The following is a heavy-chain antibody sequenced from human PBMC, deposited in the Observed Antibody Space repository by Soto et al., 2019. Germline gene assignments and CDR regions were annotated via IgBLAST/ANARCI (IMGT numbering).Heavy chain of an antibody. Sequence: QFHLVQPGAEVKNPGASVRVSCKGSVYAFPTYVITWVRQAPGQGLEWMGWISAHNGNTNYAQKLQGRVTVTRDTSTSTAYMELRSLRSHDTAVYYCARGRYGDYWGQGALVTVSS. V-gene: IGHV1-18*01. CDR1: VYAFPTYV. D-gene: IGHD1-1*01. CDR3: ARGRYGDY. J-gene: IGHJ4*02. CDR2: ISAHNGNT.